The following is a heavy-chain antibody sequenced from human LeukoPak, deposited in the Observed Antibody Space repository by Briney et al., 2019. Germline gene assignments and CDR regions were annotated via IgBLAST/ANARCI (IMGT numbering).Heavy chain of an antibody. CDR2: INPYSGYT. Sequence: ASVKISCKASGYTFSDYFIHWVRQAPGQGLEWMGRINPYSGYTNYAQKFHGRVTMTRDSSVRTAYMEVSSLTSDDTAIYYCAKEHITTVTPGACWGQGTLLTVSS. J-gene: IGHJ4*02. D-gene: IGHD4-17*01. CDR3: AKEHITTVTPGAC. V-gene: IGHV1-2*06. CDR1: GYTFSDYF.